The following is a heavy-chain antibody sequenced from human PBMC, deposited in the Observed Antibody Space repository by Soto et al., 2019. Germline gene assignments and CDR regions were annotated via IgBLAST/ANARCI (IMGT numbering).Heavy chain of an antibody. CDR3: AKAGGDCSGGSCYSGQGDN. CDR1: GFTFSSYV. CDR2: ITGSGGST. Sequence: EVQLLESGGGLVQPGGSLRLSCAASGFTFSSYVMTWVRQAPGKGLEWVSGITGSGGSTYYADSVKGRFTISRDNSKNTLYLQVNSLRDEDTAIYYCAKAGGDCSGGSCYSGQGDNWGQGTLVTVSS. D-gene: IGHD2-15*01. J-gene: IGHJ4*02. V-gene: IGHV3-23*01.